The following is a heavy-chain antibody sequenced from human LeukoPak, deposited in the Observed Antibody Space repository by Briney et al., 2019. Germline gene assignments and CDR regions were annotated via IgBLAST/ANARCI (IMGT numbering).Heavy chain of an antibody. CDR3: ARADLIVGHWYFDL. Sequence: SETLSLTCTVSGGSISSYYWVWIRQPPGRGLEWIGYIYYTGNTNYNPSLNNRVTISLDTSKNQFSLKLSSVTAADTAVYYCARADLIVGHWYFDLWGRGTLVTVSS. CDR1: GGSISSYY. V-gene: IGHV4-59*01. D-gene: IGHD1-26*01. J-gene: IGHJ2*01. CDR2: IYYTGNT.